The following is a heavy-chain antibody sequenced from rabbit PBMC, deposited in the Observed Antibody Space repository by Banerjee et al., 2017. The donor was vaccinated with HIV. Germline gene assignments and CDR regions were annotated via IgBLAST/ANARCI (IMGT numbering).Heavy chain of an antibody. J-gene: IGHJ4*01. CDR1: GFSFSSTYY. Sequence: QSLEESGGDLVKPGASLTLTCTASGFSFSSTYYMCWVRQAPGKGLEWIACIDAGSGGNTYYASWAKGRFTISKTSSTTVTLQMTSLTAADTATYFCVRAIASSSGAHYFTLWGQGTLVTV. V-gene: IGHV1S40*01. D-gene: IGHD1-1*01. CDR2: IDAGSGGNT. CDR3: VRAIASSSGAHYFTL.